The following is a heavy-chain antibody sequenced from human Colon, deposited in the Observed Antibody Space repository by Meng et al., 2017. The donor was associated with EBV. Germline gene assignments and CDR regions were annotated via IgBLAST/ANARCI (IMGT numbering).Heavy chain of an antibody. CDR2: FFYSVRT. D-gene: IGHD4-17*01. J-gene: IGHJ4*02. V-gene: IGHV4-39*01. Sequence: PAYATGRVQPATPLSLPCTLSGVASSSNPDYCVCIRPSPGKALEWICSFFYSVRTYSHPSLKSRLTMSVDTSNNQFSLKLSSVTAADTALYYCGRQYGDYRGTFDYWGQGTLVTVSS. CDR3: GRQYGDYRGTFDY. CDR1: GVASSSNPDY.